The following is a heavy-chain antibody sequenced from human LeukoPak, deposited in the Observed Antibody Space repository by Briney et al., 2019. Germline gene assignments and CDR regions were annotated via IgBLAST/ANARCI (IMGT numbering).Heavy chain of an antibody. CDR3: ARGYGETADFDY. J-gene: IGHJ4*02. CDR2: INPNSGGA. D-gene: IGHD4-17*01. V-gene: IGHV1-2*04. CDR1: GYTFTGYY. Sequence: GASVKVSCKASGYTFTGYYMHWVRQAPGQGLEWMGWINPNSGGANYAQKFQGWVTMTRDTSISTACMELSRLRSDDTAVYYCARGYGETADFDYWGQGTLVTVSS.